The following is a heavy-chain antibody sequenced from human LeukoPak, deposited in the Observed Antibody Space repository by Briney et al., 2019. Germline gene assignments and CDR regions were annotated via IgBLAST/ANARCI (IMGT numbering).Heavy chain of an antibody. CDR2: FDPEDGKT. D-gene: IGHD6-13*01. J-gene: IGHJ4*02. CDR3: ATTFPGIAKYYFDY. CDR1: GYTLTQLS. V-gene: IGHV1-24*01. Sequence: ASVKVSCKVSGYTLTQLSMHWVGQAPGKGREGMGGFDPEDGKTIYAQKFQGRVTMTEDTSTDTAYMELSSLRSEDTAVYYCATTFPGIAKYYFDYWGQGTLVTVSS.